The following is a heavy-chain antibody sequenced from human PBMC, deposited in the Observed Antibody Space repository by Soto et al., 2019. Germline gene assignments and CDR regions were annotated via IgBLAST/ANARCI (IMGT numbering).Heavy chain of an antibody. CDR3: ARLFLGSIAAAPTGGMDV. J-gene: IGHJ6*02. CDR1: GYSFTSYW. CDR2: IDPSGSYT. Sequence: PGESLKISCKGSGYSFTSYWISWVRQMPGKGLEWMGRIDPSGSYTNYSPSFQGHVTISADKSISTAYLQWSSLKASDTAMYYCARLFLGSIAAAPTGGMDVWGQGTTVTVS. V-gene: IGHV5-10-1*01. D-gene: IGHD6-13*01.